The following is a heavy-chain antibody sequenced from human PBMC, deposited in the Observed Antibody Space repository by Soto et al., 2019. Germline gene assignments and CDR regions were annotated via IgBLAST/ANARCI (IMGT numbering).Heavy chain of an antibody. CDR2: ISYSGST. J-gene: IGHJ6*02. V-gene: IGHV4-30-4*01. Sequence: QVQLQESGPGLVKPSQTLSLTCTVSGGSISSGDYYWSWIRQPPGKALEWIGYISYSGSTYYNPSLKRRVTISVDTSKNQFSLKLSALTAADTAVYYCARDRWLRGRYCMDVWGQGTTVTVSS. D-gene: IGHD3-22*01. CDR1: GGSISSGDYY. CDR3: ARDRWLRGRYCMDV.